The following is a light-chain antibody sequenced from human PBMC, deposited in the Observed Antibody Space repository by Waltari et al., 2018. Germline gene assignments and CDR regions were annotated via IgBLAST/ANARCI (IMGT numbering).Light chain of an antibody. CDR2: EDN. J-gene: IGLJ3*02. CDR3: QAWDRNTVV. CDR1: TSGQKY. V-gene: IGLV3-1*01. Sequence: SYELIQTPSVSVSPGQTANIACSGKTSGQKYVSWYRQKPGQSPVLIIYEDNKRPPGIPERISGSNSGNAATLTISDTQAMDEADYYCQAWDRNTVVFGGGTELTVL.